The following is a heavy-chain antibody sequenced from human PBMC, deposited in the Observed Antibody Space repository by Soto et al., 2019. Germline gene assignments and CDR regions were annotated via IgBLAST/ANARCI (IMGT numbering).Heavy chain of an antibody. D-gene: IGHD5-12*01. CDR3: ARERSEYSGYDSNFDY. CDR1: GGSVSSGSYY. V-gene: IGHV4-61*01. Sequence: SETLSLTCTVSGGSVSSGSYYWSWIRQPPGKGLEWIGYIYYSGSTNYNPSLKSRVTISVDTSKNQFSLKLSSVTAADTAVYYCARERSEYSGYDSNFDYWGQGTLVTVSS. CDR2: IYYSGST. J-gene: IGHJ4*02.